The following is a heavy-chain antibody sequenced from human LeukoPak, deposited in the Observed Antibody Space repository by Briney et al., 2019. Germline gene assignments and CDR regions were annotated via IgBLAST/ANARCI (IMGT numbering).Heavy chain of an antibody. Sequence: GGSLRLSCAASGFTVSNNYMSWVRQAPGKGLEWVSVIYSGDNTFYADSVKGRFTISRDNSKNTLYLQMNSLRVEDTADYYWARDQGASAGNWGQGTLVTVSS. D-gene: IGHD6-13*01. J-gene: IGHJ4*02. V-gene: IGHV3-66*01. CDR3: ARDQGASAGN. CDR2: IYSGDNT. CDR1: GFTVSNNY.